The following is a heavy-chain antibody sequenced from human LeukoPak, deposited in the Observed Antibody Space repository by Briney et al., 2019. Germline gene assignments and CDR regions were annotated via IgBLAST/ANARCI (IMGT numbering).Heavy chain of an antibody. V-gene: IGHV4-39*07. D-gene: IGHD4-23*01. CDR1: GGSISSSSYY. J-gene: IGHJ4*02. Sequence: PSETLSLTCTVSGGSISSSSYYWGWIRQPPGKGLEWIGSIYYSGSTYYNPSLKSRVTISVDTSKNQFSLKLSSVTAADTAVYYCARDQHPYGGNQPHFDYWGQGTLVTVSS. CDR3: ARDQHPYGGNQPHFDY. CDR2: IYYSGST.